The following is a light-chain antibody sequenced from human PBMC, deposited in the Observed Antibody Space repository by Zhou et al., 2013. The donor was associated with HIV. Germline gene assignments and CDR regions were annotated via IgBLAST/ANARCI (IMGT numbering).Light chain of an antibody. CDR1: PGVINY. Sequence: DMEMTQSPSSLSASVGDRVTITCRASPGVINYLAWYQQKPGKAPKLLIYAASTLQIGVPLRFSGSVSGTEFTLTISRMQSEDFATYYCQQLNTLPIAFGQGTRLEI. V-gene: IGKV1-9*01. CDR2: AAS. CDR3: QQLNTLPIA. J-gene: IGKJ5*01.